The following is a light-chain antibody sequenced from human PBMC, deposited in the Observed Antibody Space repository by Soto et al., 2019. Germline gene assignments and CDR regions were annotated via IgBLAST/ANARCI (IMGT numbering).Light chain of an antibody. CDR3: QHYGTSLWT. J-gene: IGKJ1*01. V-gene: IGKV3-20*01. Sequence: EIMLTQSPGTLSLSPGERATLSCRASQSVSSSFLAWYQQKPGQAPRLLIYGASIRATDIPDRFSGSGSGTNFTLTIRCLEPEDFAMYLCQHYGTSLWTFGQGTKVEIK. CDR1: QSVSSSF. CDR2: GAS.